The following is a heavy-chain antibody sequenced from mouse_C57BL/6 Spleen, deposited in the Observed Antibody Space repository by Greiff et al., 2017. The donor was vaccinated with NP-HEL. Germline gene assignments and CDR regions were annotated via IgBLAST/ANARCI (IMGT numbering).Heavy chain of an antibody. Sequence: VQLQQSGAELVKPGASVKLSCKASGYTFTEYTIHWVKQRSGQGLEWIGWFYPGSGSIKYNEKFKDKATLTADKSSSTVYMELSRLTSEVSAVYFCARHEVPYYYGSSYFDYWGQGTTLTVSS. CDR3: ARHEVPYYYGSSYFDY. CDR2: FYPGSGSI. D-gene: IGHD1-1*01. CDR1: GYTFTEYT. J-gene: IGHJ2*01. V-gene: IGHV1-62-2*01.